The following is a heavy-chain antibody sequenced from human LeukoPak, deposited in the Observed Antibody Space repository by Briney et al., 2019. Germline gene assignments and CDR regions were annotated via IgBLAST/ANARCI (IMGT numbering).Heavy chain of an antibody. D-gene: IGHD5-18*01. J-gene: IGHJ4*02. V-gene: IGHV4-34*01. Sequence: PSETLSLTCAVYGGPFSGYYWSWIRQPPGKGLEWIGEINHSGSTNYNPSLKSRVTISVDTSKNQFSLKLSSVTAADTAVYYCARVPPSYGLDYWGQGTLVTVSS. CDR1: GGPFSGYY. CDR2: INHSGST. CDR3: ARVPPSYGLDY.